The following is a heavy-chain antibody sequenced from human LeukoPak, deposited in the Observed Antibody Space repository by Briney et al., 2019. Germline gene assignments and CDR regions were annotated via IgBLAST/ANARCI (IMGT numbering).Heavy chain of an antibody. D-gene: IGHD6-19*01. CDR1: GGSICSGSYY. CDR2: IYTSGST. CDR3: AFSGGWYWFDP. Sequence: SQTLSLTCTVSGGSICSGSYYWSWIRQPAGKGLEWIGRIYTSGSTNYNPSLKSRVTISVDTSKNQFSLKLSSVTAADTAVYYCAFSGGWYWFDPWGQGTLVTVSS. J-gene: IGHJ5*02. V-gene: IGHV4-61*02.